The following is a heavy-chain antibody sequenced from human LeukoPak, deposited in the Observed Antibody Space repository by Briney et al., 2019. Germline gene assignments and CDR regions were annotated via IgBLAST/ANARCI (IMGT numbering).Heavy chain of an antibody. CDR3: ARSDSSGYYSTYYFDY. V-gene: IGHV4-39*07. D-gene: IGHD3-22*01. CDR1: GGSISSSSYY. CDR2: IYYSGST. J-gene: IGHJ4*02. Sequence: PSETLSLSCTVSGGSISSSSYYWGWIRQPPGKGLEWIGSIYYSGSTYYNPSLKSRVTISVDTSKNQCSLKLSSVTAADTAVYYCARSDSSGYYSTYYFDYWGQGTLVTVSS.